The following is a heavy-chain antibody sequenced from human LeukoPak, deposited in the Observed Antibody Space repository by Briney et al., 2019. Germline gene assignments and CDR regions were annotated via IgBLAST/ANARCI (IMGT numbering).Heavy chain of an antibody. V-gene: IGHV3-21*01. D-gene: IGHD2-2*01. J-gene: IGHJ5*02. Sequence: GGSLRLSCAASGFTFSSYSMNWVRQAPGKGLEWVSSISSSSSYIYYADSVKGRFTISRDNAKNSLYLQMNSLRAEDTAVYYCARGVGYCSSTSCYWWFDPWGQGTLVTVSS. CDR2: ISSSSSYI. CDR1: GFTFSSYS. CDR3: ARGVGYCSSTSCYWWFDP.